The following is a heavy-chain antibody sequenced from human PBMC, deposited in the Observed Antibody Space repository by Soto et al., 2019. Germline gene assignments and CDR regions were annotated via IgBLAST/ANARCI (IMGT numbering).Heavy chain of an antibody. Sequence: SETLSLTCTVSGGSISSGGYYWSWIRQHPGKGLEWIGYIYYSGSTYYNPSLKSRVTISVDTSKNQFSLKLSSVTAADTAVYYCARALYDSSVHQATYPFDYRGQGTLVTVSS. J-gene: IGHJ4*02. CDR3: ARALYDSSVHQATYPFDY. D-gene: IGHD3-22*01. CDR2: IYYSGST. CDR1: GGSISSGGYY. V-gene: IGHV4-31*03.